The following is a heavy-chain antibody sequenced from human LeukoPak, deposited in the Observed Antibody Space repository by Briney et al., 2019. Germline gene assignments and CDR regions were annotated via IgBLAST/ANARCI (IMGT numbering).Heavy chain of an antibody. J-gene: IGHJ6*04. Sequence: PSQTLSLTCTVSGGSISSGGYYWSWIRQHPGNGLEWIGYIYYSGSTYYNPSLKSRVTISVDTSKNQFSLKLSSVTAADTAVYYCASRRGGYYYYGMDVWGKGTTVTVSS. CDR1: GGSISSGGYY. CDR2: IYYSGST. CDR3: ASRRGGYYYYGMDV. D-gene: IGHD3-10*01. V-gene: IGHV4-31*03.